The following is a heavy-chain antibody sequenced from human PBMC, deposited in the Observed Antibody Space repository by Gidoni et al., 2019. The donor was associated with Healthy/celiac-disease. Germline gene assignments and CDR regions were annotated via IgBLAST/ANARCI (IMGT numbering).Heavy chain of an antibody. CDR1: GFTFSSYW. CDR2: IKQDGSEK. V-gene: IGHV3-7*01. D-gene: IGHD3-3*01. J-gene: IGHJ5*02. Sequence: EVQLVESGGGLVQPGGSLRLSCAAPGFTFSSYWMSWVPQAPGKGLEWVANIKQDGSEKYYVDSVKGRFTISRDNAKNSLYLQMNSLRAEDTAVYYCAREVGAVLRFLEWFSALHWFDPWGQGTLVTVSS. CDR3: AREVGAVLRFLEWFSALHWFDP.